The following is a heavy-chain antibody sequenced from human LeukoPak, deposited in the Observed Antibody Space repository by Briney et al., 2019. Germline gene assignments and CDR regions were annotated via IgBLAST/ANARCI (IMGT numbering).Heavy chain of an antibody. V-gene: IGHV4-39*07. J-gene: IGHJ6*02. CDR3: ARESLNSDGN. D-gene: IGHD2-15*01. CDR1: GGSISSSSYY. Sequence: SETLSLTCTVSGGSISSSSYYWGWIRQPPGKGLEWIGSIYYSGSTNYNPSLKSRVTISVDKSKNQFSLKLSSVTAADTAVYYCARESLNSDGNWGQGTTVTVSS. CDR2: IYYSGST.